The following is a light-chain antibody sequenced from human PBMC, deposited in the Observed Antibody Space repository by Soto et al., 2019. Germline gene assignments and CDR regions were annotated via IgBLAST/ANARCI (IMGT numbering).Light chain of an antibody. J-gene: IGKJ5*01. CDR1: QSVSSY. V-gene: IGKV3-11*01. CDR3: QQRSNWPPPIT. CDR2: DAS. Sequence: EIVSTQSPATLSLSPGERATLSCRASQSVSSYLAWYQQKPGQAPRLLIYDASNRATGIPARFSGSGSGTDFTLTISSLEPEDFAVYYCQQRSNWPPPITFGQATR.